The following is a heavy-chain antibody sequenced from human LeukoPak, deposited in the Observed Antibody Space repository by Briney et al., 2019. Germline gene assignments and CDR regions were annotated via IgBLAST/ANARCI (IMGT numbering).Heavy chain of an antibody. Sequence: SETLSLTCSVSGDSISSNSDYWGWIRQPPGKGLEWIGNIYHRGRTNYNPSLKSRVTISADTSKNQFSLKLSSVTAADTAVYYCAKLGSSWDFDYWGQGTLVTVSS. J-gene: IGHJ4*02. CDR3: AKLGSSWDFDY. V-gene: IGHV4-39*07. CDR2: IYHRGRT. CDR1: GDSISSNSDY. D-gene: IGHD6-13*01.